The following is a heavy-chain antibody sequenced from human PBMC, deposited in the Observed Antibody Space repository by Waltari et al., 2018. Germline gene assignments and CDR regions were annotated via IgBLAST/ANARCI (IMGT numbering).Heavy chain of an antibody. V-gene: IGHV3-30-3*01. Sequence: QVQLVESGGGVVQPGRSLRLSCAASGFTFSSYAMHWVRQAPGKGLEWVAVISYDGSNKDYADSVKGRFTISRDNSKNTLYLQMNSLRAEDTAVYYCARDPTTVTTVYYYMDVWGKGTTVTVSS. J-gene: IGHJ6*03. CDR2: ISYDGSNK. D-gene: IGHD4-17*01. CDR3: ARDPTTVTTVYYYMDV. CDR1: GFTFSSYA.